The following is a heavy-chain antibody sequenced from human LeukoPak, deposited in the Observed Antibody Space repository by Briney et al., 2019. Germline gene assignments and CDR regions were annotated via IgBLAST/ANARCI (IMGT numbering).Heavy chain of an antibody. V-gene: IGHV3-15*01. Sequence: GGSLRLSCAASGFTFSNAWMSWVRQAPGKGLEWVGRIKSKTDGGTTDYAAPVKGRFTISRDDSKNTLYLQMNSLKTEDTAVYYCTTGYYYGSGSSAYWGQGTLVTVSS. CDR2: IKSKTDGGTT. CDR3: TTGYYYGSGSSAY. D-gene: IGHD3-10*01. CDR1: GFTFSNAW. J-gene: IGHJ4*02.